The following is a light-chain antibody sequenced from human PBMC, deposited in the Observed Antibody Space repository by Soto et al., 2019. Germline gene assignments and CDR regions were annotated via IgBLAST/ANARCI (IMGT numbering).Light chain of an antibody. V-gene: IGKV3-15*01. CDR1: RSVTTN. CDR2: GAS. CDR3: QQYTHRPWT. J-gene: IGKJ1*01. Sequence: EVVMTQSPATLSVSPGERVTLSCRASRSVTTNLAWYQQKPGQAPRVLIYGASTRATGIPARFSGSGSGTEFTLTISSLQSEDFAVYYCQQYTHRPWTFGQGTKVEVK.